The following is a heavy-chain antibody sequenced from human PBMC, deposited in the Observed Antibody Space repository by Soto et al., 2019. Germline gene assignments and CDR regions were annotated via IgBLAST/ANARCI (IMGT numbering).Heavy chain of an antibody. CDR2: INPNSGGT. Sequence: ASVKVSCKASGYTFTGYYMHWVRQAPGQGLEWMGWINPNSGGTNYAQKFQGWVTMTRDTSISTAYMELSRLRSDDTAVYYCARGTDILTGYSGLKEFDYWGQGTLVTVSS. CDR1: GYTFTGYY. J-gene: IGHJ4*02. V-gene: IGHV1-2*04. D-gene: IGHD3-9*01. CDR3: ARGTDILTGYSGLKEFDY.